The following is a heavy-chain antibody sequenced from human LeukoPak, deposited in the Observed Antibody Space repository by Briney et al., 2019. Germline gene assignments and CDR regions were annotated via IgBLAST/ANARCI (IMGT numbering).Heavy chain of an antibody. CDR3: ANGNSNSPKDY. CDR1: GFTFSDYA. J-gene: IGHJ4*01. CDR2: ISDSGVDT. Sequence: GGSLRLSCAASGFTFSDYAMSWLRQAPGRGLEWVSAISDSGVDTYYADSVKGRFTMSRDNSKSTLYLQMNRLRAEDTAVYYCANGNSNSPKDYWGHGTLVTVSS. V-gene: IGHV3-23*01. D-gene: IGHD2-2*01.